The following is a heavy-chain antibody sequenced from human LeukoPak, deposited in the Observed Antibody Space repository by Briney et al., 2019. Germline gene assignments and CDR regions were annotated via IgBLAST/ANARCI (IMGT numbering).Heavy chain of an antibody. V-gene: IGHV1-18*04. CDR1: GYTFTGYY. J-gene: IGHJ5*02. D-gene: IGHD3-10*01. CDR2: ISAYNGNT. Sequence: ASVTVSCKASGYTFTGYYMHWVRQAPGQGLEWMGWISAYNGNTNYAQKLQGRVTMTTDTSTSTAYMELRSLRSDDTAVYYCARVRFGENWFDPWGQGTLVTVSS. CDR3: ARVRFGENWFDP.